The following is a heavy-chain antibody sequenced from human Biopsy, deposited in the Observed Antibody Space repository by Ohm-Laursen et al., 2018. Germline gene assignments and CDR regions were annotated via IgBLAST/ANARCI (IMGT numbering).Heavy chain of an antibody. Sequence: SETLSLTWAVNGESSSGYFWNWIRQPPGKGLEWIGEINQSGSTKYNPSLKRRATLSADSSNSQFSLRLTSVTAADTAIYYCARGSGYFKLDVWGQGTTVTVS. J-gene: IGHJ6*02. CDR3: ARGSGYFKLDV. CDR1: GESSSGYF. V-gene: IGHV4-34*01. D-gene: IGHD5-12*01. CDR2: INQSGST.